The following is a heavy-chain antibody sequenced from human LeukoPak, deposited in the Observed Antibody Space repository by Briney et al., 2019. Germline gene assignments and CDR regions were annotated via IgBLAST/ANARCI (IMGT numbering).Heavy chain of an antibody. CDR1: GGSISSSSFF. CDR3: AKLTCSSTFCPLDY. V-gene: IGHV4-39*01. Sequence: SETLSLTCTVSGGSISSSSFFWAWIRQPPGKGLEWIGTVSYRGTTYYSPSLKSRVTISVDTSKNQFSLRLTSVTAADTALYYCAKLTCSSTFCPLDYWGQGTLVTVSS. CDR2: VSYRGTT. J-gene: IGHJ4*02. D-gene: IGHD2-2*01.